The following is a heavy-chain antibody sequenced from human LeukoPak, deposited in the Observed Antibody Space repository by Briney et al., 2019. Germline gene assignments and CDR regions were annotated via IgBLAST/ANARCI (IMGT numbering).Heavy chain of an antibody. D-gene: IGHD3/OR15-3a*01. CDR2: IYYRGDI. CDR1: DGSIRTYY. J-gene: IGHJ4*02. Sequence: SETLSLTCSVSDGSIRTYYWSWIRQSPGQGLEWIGNIYYRGDINYNPSLKSRVIISIDTSKNQFTLKVTSLTAADTAVYYCATNKDWAEADWGQGTLVIVSS. V-gene: IGHV4-59*03. CDR3: ATNKDWAEAD.